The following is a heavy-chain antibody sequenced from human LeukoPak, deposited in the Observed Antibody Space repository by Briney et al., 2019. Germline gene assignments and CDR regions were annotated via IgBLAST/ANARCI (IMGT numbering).Heavy chain of an antibody. D-gene: IGHD6-13*01. CDR2: ISSSSSYI. J-gene: IGHJ3*02. V-gene: IGHV3-21*01. CDR1: GSTFSSYS. CDR3: ARRMAAAASDAFDI. Sequence: GGSLRLSCAASGSTFSSYSMNWVRQAPGKGLEWVSSISSSSSYIYYADSVKGRFTISRDNAKNSLYLQMNSLRAEDTAVYYCARRMAAAASDAFDIWGQGTMVTVSS.